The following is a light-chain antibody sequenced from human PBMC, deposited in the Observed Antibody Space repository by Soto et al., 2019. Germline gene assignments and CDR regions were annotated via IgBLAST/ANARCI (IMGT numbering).Light chain of an antibody. CDR1: QSISSW. V-gene: IGKV1-5*01. Sequence: DIQMTQSPSTLSASVGDRVTITCRASQSISSWLAWYQQKPGKAPKLLIYDASSLESGVPSRFSGSGSGTEFTLTLSNLQPDDFATYYCQQYNSYRTLGQGTKVDIK. CDR2: DAS. CDR3: QQYNSYRT. J-gene: IGKJ1*01.